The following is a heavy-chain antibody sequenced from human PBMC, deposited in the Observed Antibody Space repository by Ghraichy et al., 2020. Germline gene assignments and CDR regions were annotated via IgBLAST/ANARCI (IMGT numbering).Heavy chain of an antibody. CDR3: ARWGRIAAAGRYYYYYGMDV. V-gene: IGHV1-2*02. CDR1: GYTFTGYY. J-gene: IGHJ6*02. CDR2: INPNSGGT. D-gene: IGHD6-13*01. Sequence: ASVKVSCKASGYTFTGYYMHWVRQAPGQGLEWMGWINPNSGGTNYAQKFQGRVTMTRDTSISTAYMELSRLRSDNTAVYYCARWGRIAAAGRYYYYYGMDVWGQGTTVTVSS.